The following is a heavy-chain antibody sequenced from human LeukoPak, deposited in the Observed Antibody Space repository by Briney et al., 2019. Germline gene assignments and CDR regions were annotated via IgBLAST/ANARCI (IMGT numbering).Heavy chain of an antibody. CDR2: ISSSSNYI. Sequence: GGSLRLSCAASGFTFNTYSMNWVRQAPGKGLEWVSSISSSSNYIYYADSVRGRFTISRDNAKNSLYLQMNSLRVEDTAVYYCARGPVSSSGFFGYWGQGTLVTVSS. CDR1: GFTFNTYS. V-gene: IGHV3-21*04. J-gene: IGHJ4*02. CDR3: ARGPVSSSGFFGY. D-gene: IGHD6-19*01.